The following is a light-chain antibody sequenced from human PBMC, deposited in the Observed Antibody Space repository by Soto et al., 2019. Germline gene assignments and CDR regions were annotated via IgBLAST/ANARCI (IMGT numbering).Light chain of an antibody. CDR2: GAS. J-gene: IGKJ1*01. Sequence: ELVLTQSPGTLSLSPGERATLSCRASQSVSSSYLAWYKQKPGQAPRLLIYGASSRATGITDSFSGSGSVTDFTLTISRLEPEDFAVSYCQQYGSSPWTFGQGTKVESK. CDR3: QQYGSSPWT. CDR1: QSVSSSY. V-gene: IGKV3-20*01.